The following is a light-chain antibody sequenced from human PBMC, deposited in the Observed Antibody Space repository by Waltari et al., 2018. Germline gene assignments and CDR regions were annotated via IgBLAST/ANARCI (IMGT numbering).Light chain of an antibody. V-gene: IGLV1-40*01. CDR2: GDS. CDR1: SSNIGAGYD. J-gene: IGLJ3*02. CDR3: QSYDSSLSAWV. Sequence: QSVLTQPPSVSGAPGQRVPISCTGSSSNIGAGYDVPWYQQFPGTAPKLLIYGDSNRPSGVPDRFSGSKSGTSASLAITGLQAEDEADYYCQSYDSSLSAWVFGGGTKLTVL.